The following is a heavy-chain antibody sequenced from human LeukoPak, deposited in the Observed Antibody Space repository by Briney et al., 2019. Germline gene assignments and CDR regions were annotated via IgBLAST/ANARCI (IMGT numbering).Heavy chain of an antibody. D-gene: IGHD1-26*01. Sequence: SGPTLVKPTQTLTLTCTFSGFSLSTRGVGVGWIRQPPGKALEWLALIYWNDDKRYSPSLKSRLTITKDTSKNQVVLTMTNMDPVDTATYYCAHRSQVLVGATALYYFDYWGQGTLVTVSS. CDR2: IYWNDDK. CDR3: AHRSQVLVGATALYYFDY. CDR1: GFSLSTRGVG. V-gene: IGHV2-5*01. J-gene: IGHJ4*02.